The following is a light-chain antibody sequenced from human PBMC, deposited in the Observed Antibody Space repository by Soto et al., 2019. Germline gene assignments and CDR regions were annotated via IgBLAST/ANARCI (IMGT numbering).Light chain of an antibody. CDR3: SSYAGGGAWV. Sequence: QSALTQPASVSGSPGQSITISCTGSSGDIGNYDLVSWYQQIPGKAPQLMIFEVSRRPSRVSDRFSGSKSGNTASLTISGLQAEDEGDFYCSSYAGGGAWVFGGGTKVTVL. CDR1: SGDIGNYDL. J-gene: IGLJ3*02. V-gene: IGLV2-23*02. CDR2: EVS.